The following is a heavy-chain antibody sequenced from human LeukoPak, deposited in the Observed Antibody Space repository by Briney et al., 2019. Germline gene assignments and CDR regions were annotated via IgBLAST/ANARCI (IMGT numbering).Heavy chain of an antibody. V-gene: IGHV1-8*03. J-gene: IGHJ5*02. CDR2: MNPNSGNS. Sequence: ASVKVSCKASGYTFTSYDINWVRQATGQGLEWMGWMNPNSGNSGYAQKFQGRVAITRNTSISTAYMELSSLRSEDTAVYYCARLLSGTSFDPWGQGTLVTVSS. CDR1: GYTFTSYD. D-gene: IGHD1-1*01. CDR3: ARLLSGTSFDP.